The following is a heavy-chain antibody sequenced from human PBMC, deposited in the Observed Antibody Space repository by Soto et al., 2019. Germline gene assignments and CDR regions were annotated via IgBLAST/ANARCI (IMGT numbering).Heavy chain of an antibody. V-gene: IGHV3-21*01. CDR2: ISSSSSYI. Sequence: GGSLRLSCSASGLTFSSYSMNWVRQAPGKGLEWVSSISSSSSYIYYADSVKGRFTISRDNAKNSLYLQMNSLRAEDTAVYYCASDSVGDGYNYTPNWFDPRGKGTLGTASS. CDR1: GLTFSSYS. CDR3: ASDSVGDGYNYTPNWFDP. D-gene: IGHD5-12*01. J-gene: IGHJ5*02.